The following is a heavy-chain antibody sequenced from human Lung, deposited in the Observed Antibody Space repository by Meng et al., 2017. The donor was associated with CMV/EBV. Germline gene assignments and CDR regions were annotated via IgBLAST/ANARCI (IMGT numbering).Heavy chain of an antibody. CDR2: ISTGSSYM. CDR1: GFTVSSYS. Sequence: SXAASGFTVSSYSINWVRQAPGKGLEWVSSISTGSSYMFYADSVKGRFTISSDNAKNAVYLQMNSLRVEDTAVYYCARVSGNSRYFDYWGQGTLVTVSS. D-gene: IGHD3-10*01. J-gene: IGHJ4*02. V-gene: IGHV3-21*01. CDR3: ARVSGNSRYFDY.